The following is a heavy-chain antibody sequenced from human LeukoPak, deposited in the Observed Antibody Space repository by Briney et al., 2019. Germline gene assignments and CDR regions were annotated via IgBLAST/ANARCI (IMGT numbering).Heavy chain of an antibody. J-gene: IGHJ4*02. D-gene: IGHD2-2*01. CDR3: AKSCSSTSCYHNY. CDR1: GFTFSSYA. CDR2: ISGSGGST. Sequence: PGGSLRPSCAASGFTFSSYAMSWVRQAPGKGLEWVSAISGSGGSTYYADSGKGRFTISRDNSKNTLYLQMNSLRAEDTAVYYCAKSCSSTSCYHNYWGQGTLVTVSS. V-gene: IGHV3-23*01.